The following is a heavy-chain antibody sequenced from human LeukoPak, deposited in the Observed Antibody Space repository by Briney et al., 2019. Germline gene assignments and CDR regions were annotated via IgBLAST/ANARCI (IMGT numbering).Heavy chain of an antibody. D-gene: IGHD2/OR15-2a*01. Sequence: GGSLRLSCTASGFPFYSYWMSWVRQAPGKGLEWVANIKQDGSEKYYVDSVKGRFTISRDNAKNSLYLQMNSLRAEDTAVYYCARGPSLLLFDYWGQGTLVTVSP. CDR1: GFPFYSYW. CDR3: ARGPSLLLFDY. J-gene: IGHJ4*02. CDR2: IKQDGSEK. V-gene: IGHV3-7*03.